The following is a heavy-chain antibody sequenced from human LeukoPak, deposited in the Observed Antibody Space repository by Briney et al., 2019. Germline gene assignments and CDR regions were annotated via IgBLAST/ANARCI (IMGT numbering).Heavy chain of an antibody. CDR3: ARDEEMATMIG. Sequence: ASVKVSCKASGYTFTGYYMHWARQAPGQPLGWMGWINPNSDGTNYAQKSQGRDPMTRDTSISTAYMELSRLRSDDTAVYYCARDEEMATMIGWGQGTLVTVSS. CDR2: INPNSDGT. D-gene: IGHD5-24*01. CDR1: GYTFTGYY. V-gene: IGHV1-2*02. J-gene: IGHJ4*02.